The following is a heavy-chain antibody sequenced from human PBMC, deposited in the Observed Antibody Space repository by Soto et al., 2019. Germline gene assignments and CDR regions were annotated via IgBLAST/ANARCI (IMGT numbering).Heavy chain of an antibody. CDR3: AREGDV. Sequence: EVQLVESGGGLVQPGGSLRLSCAASGFTVNSNYMSWLRQAPGKGLEWVSIIYSVDSTDYADSVNGRFTISRDNSKNTLYLQMNRLSPEDTAVYYCAREGDVWGQGTTVTVSS. V-gene: IGHV3-66*01. J-gene: IGHJ6*02. CDR1: GFTVNSNY. CDR2: IYSVDST.